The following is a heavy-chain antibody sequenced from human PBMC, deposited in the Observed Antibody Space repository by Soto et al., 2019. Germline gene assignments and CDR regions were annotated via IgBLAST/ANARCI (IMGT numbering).Heavy chain of an antibody. CDR3: ARDGYSGRSDGFDI. CDR2: ISYDGKNE. Sequence: QVQLVESGGGVVQPGRSLRLSCAASGFTFGAYSMHWVRQPPGKGLEWVAVISYDGKNERYTDPVKGRFTVSRDNSKSTMYLQMNSLRSEDTAVYYCARDGYSGRSDGFDIWRQGTMVTVSS. D-gene: IGHD1-26*01. V-gene: IGHV3-30*04. J-gene: IGHJ3*02. CDR1: GFTFGAYS.